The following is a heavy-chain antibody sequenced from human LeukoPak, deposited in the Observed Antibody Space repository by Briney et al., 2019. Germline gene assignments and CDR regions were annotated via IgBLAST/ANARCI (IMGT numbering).Heavy chain of an antibody. CDR1: GGTFSSYA. CDR2: IIPIFGTA. V-gene: IGHV1-69*13. D-gene: IGHD1-26*01. Sequence: SVKVSCKASGGTFSSYAISWVRQAPGQGLEWMGGIIPIFGTANFAQKFQGRVTITADESTSTAYMELSSLRSEDTAVYYCASLTGGWNYYGMDVWGQGTTVTVSS. CDR3: ASLTGGWNYYGMDV. J-gene: IGHJ6*02.